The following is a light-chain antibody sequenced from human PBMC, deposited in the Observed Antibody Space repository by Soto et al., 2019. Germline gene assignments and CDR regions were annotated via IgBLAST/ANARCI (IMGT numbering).Light chain of an antibody. J-gene: IGKJ2*01. CDR2: SAS. V-gene: IGKV3-15*01. Sequence: EIVMTQSPATLSVSPGERATLSCRASQSISTELAWYQQKPGQPPRLLIYSASTRATGVPARFTGSGYGSEFTLTISGLQSEDFVVYYCQQGHNWPLTLGQGSRLEI. CDR3: QQGHNWPLT. CDR1: QSISTE.